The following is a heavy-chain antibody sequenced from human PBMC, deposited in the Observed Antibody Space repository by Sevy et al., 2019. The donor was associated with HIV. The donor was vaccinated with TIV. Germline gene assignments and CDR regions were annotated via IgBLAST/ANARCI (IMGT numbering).Heavy chain of an antibody. CDR3: AKDLLQLRTSGAFDI. CDR2: ISGSGGST. D-gene: IGHD1-1*01. V-gene: IGHV3-23*01. J-gene: IGHJ3*02. Sequence: GGSLRLSCAASGFTFSSYAMSWVRQAPGKGLEWVSAISGSGGSTYYADSVKGWFTISRDNSKNTLYLQMNSLRAEDTAVYYCAKDLLQLRTSGAFDIWGQGTMVTVSS. CDR1: GFTFSSYA.